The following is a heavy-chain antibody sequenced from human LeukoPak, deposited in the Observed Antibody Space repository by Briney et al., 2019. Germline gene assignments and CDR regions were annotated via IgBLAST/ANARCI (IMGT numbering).Heavy chain of an antibody. CDR1: GFTFSSYA. Sequence: GGSLRLSCAASGFTFSSYAMSWVRQAPGKGLEWVSAISGSGGSTYYAASVKGRFTISRDNSKNTLCLQMNSLRAEDTAVYYCAKGYDFWREFLFDYEAQGTLVTVSS. J-gene: IGHJ4*02. CDR2: ISGSGGST. V-gene: IGHV3-23*01. D-gene: IGHD3-3*01. CDR3: AKGYDFWREFLFDY.